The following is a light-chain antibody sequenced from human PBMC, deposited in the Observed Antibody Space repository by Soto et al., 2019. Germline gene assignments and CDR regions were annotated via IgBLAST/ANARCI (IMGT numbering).Light chain of an antibody. Sequence: QGVVTQPPSVSGAPGQRVTISCTGSSSNIGAGYDVHWYQQLPGTAPKLLIYGNSNRPSGVPDRFSGSKSGTSASLAITGLQAEDEADYYCQSYDSSLSGYWVFGGGTKLTVL. CDR2: GNS. CDR3: QSYDSSLSGYWV. V-gene: IGLV1-40*01. J-gene: IGLJ3*02. CDR1: SSNIGAGYD.